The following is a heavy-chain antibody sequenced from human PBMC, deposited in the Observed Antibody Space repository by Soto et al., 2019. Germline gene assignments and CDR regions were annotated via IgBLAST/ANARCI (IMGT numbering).Heavy chain of an antibody. CDR2: ISYDGDNK. D-gene: IGHD1-1*01. CDR1: GFTFSYHA. CDR3: ARGTTTSAFSVMDV. V-gene: IGHV3-30-3*01. J-gene: IGHJ6*02. Sequence: QVQLVESGGGVVQPGRSLRLSCAASGFTFSYHALNWVRQAPGKGLEWVAVISYDGDNKYIAEAVKGRLTISRDNPKNTVSMQMHSLRTEDTAMYFCARGTTTSAFSVMDVWGQGTTVTVSS.